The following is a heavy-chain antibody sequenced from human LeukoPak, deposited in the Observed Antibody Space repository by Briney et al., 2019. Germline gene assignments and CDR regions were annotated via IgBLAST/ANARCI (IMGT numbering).Heavy chain of an antibody. CDR2: ISWNSGSI. J-gene: IGHJ3*02. Sequence: GGSLRLSSAASGFTFDDYAMHWVRQAPGKGLEWVSGISWNSGSIGYADSVKGRFTISRDNAKNSLYLQMNSLRAEDTALYYCAKVIGADDAFDIWGQGTMVTVSS. CDR3: AKVIGADDAFDI. V-gene: IGHV3-9*01. CDR1: GFTFDDYA.